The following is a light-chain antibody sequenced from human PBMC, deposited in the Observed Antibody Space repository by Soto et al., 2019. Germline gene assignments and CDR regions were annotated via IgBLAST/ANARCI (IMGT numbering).Light chain of an antibody. CDR2: EVS. CDR1: SSDVGGYNY. CDR3: SSYTSSSTLV. Sequence: QSVLTQPASVSGSPGQSITISCTGTSSDVGGYNYVSWYQQHPGKAHQLMIYEVSNRPSGVSNRFSGSKSGNTASLTISGLHADDEADYYCSSYTSSSTLVFGGGTKLTVL. V-gene: IGLV2-14*01. J-gene: IGLJ2*01.